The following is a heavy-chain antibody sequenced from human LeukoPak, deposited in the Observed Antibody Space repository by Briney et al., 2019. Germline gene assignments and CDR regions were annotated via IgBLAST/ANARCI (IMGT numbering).Heavy chain of an antibody. V-gene: IGHV3-7*01. D-gene: IGHD3-3*01. CDR3: ARDLRFLSGDYWYFDL. CDR2: IKQDGSEK. CDR1: GFTFSSYW. Sequence: PGGSLRLSCAASGFTFSSYWMSWVRQAPGKGLEWVANIKQDGSEKYYVDSVKGRFTISRDNAKNSLYLQMNSLRAEDTAVYYCARDLRFLSGDYWYFDLWGRGTLVTVSS. J-gene: IGHJ2*01.